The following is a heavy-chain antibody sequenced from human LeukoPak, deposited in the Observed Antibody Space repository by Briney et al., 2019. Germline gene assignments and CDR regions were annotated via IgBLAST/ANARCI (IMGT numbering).Heavy chain of an antibody. D-gene: IGHD2-15*01. CDR2: IYYSGST. V-gene: IGHV4-59*01. CDR1: GGSISSYY. Sequence: SETLSLTCTVSGGSISSYYWSWIRQPPGKGLEWIGYIYYSGSTNYNPSLKSRVTISVDTSKNQFSLKLSSVTAADTAVYYCAREGRDCSGGSCHPYFDYWGQGTLVTVSS. CDR3: AREGRDCSGGSCHPYFDY. J-gene: IGHJ4*02.